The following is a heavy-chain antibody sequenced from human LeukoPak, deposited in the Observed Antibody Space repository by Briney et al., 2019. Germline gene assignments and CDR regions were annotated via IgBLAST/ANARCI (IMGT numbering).Heavy chain of an antibody. D-gene: IGHD1-26*01. CDR1: GFIFSSYS. CDR3: ARAVGRYYMDV. Sequence: GGSLRLSCEASGFIFSSYSMNWVRQAPGKGLEWISKINSGSTTIYYKDSVRGRFTISRDNAKNSLSLQMNNLRVEDTAVYYCARAVGRYYMDVWGKGTTVTVSS. CDR2: INSGSTTI. J-gene: IGHJ6*03. V-gene: IGHV3-48*01.